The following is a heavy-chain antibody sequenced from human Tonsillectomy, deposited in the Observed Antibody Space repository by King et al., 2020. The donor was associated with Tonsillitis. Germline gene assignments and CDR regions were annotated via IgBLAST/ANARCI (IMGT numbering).Heavy chain of an antibody. Sequence: VQLQESGPGLVKPSQTLSLSCTVSGGSIRGGSFYWTWIRQPAGKGLECSGRMHTSGTTNYSPSLRSRVTMSIDTSKSQFSLNLTSVTAADTAVYYCARARYSNFAANYYYVDVWGKGTTVTVSS. D-gene: IGHD4-11*01. CDR2: MHTSGTT. V-gene: IGHV4-61*02. CDR1: GGSIRGGSFY. J-gene: IGHJ6*03. CDR3: ARARYSNFAANYYYVDV.